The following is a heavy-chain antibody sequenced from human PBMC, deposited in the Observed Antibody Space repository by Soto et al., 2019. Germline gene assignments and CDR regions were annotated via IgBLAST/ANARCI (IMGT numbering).Heavy chain of an antibody. J-gene: IGHJ4*02. CDR3: ARRRSGPTFFDY. V-gene: IGHV4-59*08. CDR1: DDSISSYY. Sequence: PSETLSLTCTVSDDSISSYYWSWIRQSPGKGLEWIGFISDSGSTNYNPSLKSRMTMSVDTSKNQFSLKLSSVTATDTAVYYCARRRSGPTFFDYWGQGTLVTVSS. D-gene: IGHD3-10*01. CDR2: ISDSGST.